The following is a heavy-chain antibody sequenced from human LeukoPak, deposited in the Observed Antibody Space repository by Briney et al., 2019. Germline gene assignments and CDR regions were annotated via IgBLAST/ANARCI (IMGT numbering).Heavy chain of an antibody. Sequence: GGSLRLSCTTSGFTFGDYALTWVRQAPGRGLEWVANIKQDGSEKYYVDSVKGRFTISRDNAKNSLYLQMNSLRAEDTAVYYCAREEYYYGSGSSYWGQGTLVTVSS. CDR2: IKQDGSEK. CDR1: GFTFGDYA. D-gene: IGHD3-10*01. V-gene: IGHV3-7*03. CDR3: AREEYYYGSGSSY. J-gene: IGHJ4*02.